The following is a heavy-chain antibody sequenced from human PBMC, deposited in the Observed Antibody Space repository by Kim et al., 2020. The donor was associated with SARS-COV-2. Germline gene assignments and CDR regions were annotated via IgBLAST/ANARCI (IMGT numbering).Heavy chain of an antibody. J-gene: IGHJ6*02. D-gene: IGHD6-19*01. Sequence: SETLSLTCAVYGGSFSGYYWSWTRQPPGKGLEWIGEINHSGSTNYNPSLKSRVTISVDTSKNQFSLKLSSVTAADTAVYYCARGGSRQWLVYPYYYYGMDVWGQGTTVTVSS. CDR1: GGSFSGYY. CDR3: ARGGSRQWLVYPYYYYGMDV. V-gene: IGHV4-34*01. CDR2: INHSGST.